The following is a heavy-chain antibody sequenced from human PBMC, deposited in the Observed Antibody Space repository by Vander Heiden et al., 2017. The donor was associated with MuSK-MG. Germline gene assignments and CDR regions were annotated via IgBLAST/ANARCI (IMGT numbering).Heavy chain of an antibody. J-gene: IGHJ5*02. Sequence: EVQLLESGGGLVQPGGSLRLSCAASGFTFSSYAMSWVRQAPGKGLEWVSAISGSGGSTYYADSVKGRFTISRDNSKNTLYLQMNSLRAEDTAVYYCAKGPSGYQLLCPPTELCGLKGWFDPWGQGTLVTVSS. CDR1: GFTFSSYA. CDR2: ISGSGGST. CDR3: AKGPSGYQLLCPPTELCGLKGWFDP. V-gene: IGHV3-23*01. D-gene: IGHD2-2*01.